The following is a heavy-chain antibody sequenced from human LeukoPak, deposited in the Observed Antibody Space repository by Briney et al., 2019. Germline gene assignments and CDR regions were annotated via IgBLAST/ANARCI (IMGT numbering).Heavy chain of an antibody. Sequence: PGGSLRLSCAASGFTFDDYAMHWVRQAPGKGLEWVSGISWNSGSIGYADSVKGRFTISRDNAKNSLYLQMNSLRAEDTALYYCAKDATRYYYDSSGTFDYWGQGTLVTVSS. CDR1: GFTFDDYA. D-gene: IGHD3-22*01. CDR3: AKDATRYYYDSSGTFDY. J-gene: IGHJ4*02. CDR2: ISWNSGSI. V-gene: IGHV3-9*01.